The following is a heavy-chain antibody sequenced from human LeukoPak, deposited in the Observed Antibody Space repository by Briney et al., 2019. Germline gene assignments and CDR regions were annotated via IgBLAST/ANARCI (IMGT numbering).Heavy chain of an antibody. J-gene: IGHJ6*02. CDR3: ARATPLYYGMDV. CDR1: GYTFTGYY. CDR2: ISAYNGNT. Sequence: ASVKVSCKASGYTFTGYYMHWVRQAPGQGLEWMGWISAYNGNTNYAQKLQGRVTMTTDTSTSTAYMELRSLRSDDTAVYYCARATPLYYGMDVWGQGTTVTVSS. V-gene: IGHV1-18*04.